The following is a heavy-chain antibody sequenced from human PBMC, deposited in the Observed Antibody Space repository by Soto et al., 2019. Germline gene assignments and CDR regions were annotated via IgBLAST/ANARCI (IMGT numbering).Heavy chain of an antibody. V-gene: IGHV3-30*18. CDR2: ISYDGSNK. CDR3: AKDLMTGNWGETTYYSYGMDV. CDR1: GFTFSSYG. D-gene: IGHD7-27*01. Sequence: QVQLVESGGGVVQPGRSLRLSCAASGFTFSSYGMHWVRQAPGKGLEWVAVISYDGSNKYYADSVKGRFTISRDNSKNTLYLQMNSLRAEDTAVYYCAKDLMTGNWGETTYYSYGMDVWGQGTTVTVSS. J-gene: IGHJ6*02.